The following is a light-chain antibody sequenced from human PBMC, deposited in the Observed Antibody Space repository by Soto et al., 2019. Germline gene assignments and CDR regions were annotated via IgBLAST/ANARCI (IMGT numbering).Light chain of an antibody. J-gene: IGKJ3*01. CDR1: QSVSSSY. V-gene: IGKV3-20*01. Sequence: EIVLTQSPGTLSLSPGERATLSCRASQSVSSSYLAWYQQKPGQAPRLLIYGASSRATGIPDRFSGSGSGTDFTLTISRLEPDDFAVYYCQQYGSSQTFGPGTKVDIK. CDR2: GAS. CDR3: QQYGSSQT.